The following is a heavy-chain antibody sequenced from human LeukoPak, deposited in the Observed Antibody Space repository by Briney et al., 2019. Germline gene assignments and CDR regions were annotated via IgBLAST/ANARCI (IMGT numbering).Heavy chain of an antibody. V-gene: IGHV4-59*12. Sequence: GSLRLSCAASGFTFSSYSMNWVRQAPGKGLEWIGHIQDRGSTIYNPSLGSRVTMSIDMPKNQFSLKLNSVTAADTAVYYCTRGQWLDVWDFWGQGTLVTVSA. CDR2: IQDRGST. CDR1: GFTFSSYS. J-gene: IGHJ4*02. D-gene: IGHD6-19*01. CDR3: TRGQWLDVWDF.